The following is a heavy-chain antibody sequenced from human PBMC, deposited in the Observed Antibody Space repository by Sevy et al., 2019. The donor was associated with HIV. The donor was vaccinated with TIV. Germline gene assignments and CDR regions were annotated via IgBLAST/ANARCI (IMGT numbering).Heavy chain of an antibody. D-gene: IGHD6-13*01. Sequence: GGSLRLSCAASGFTFTTYGMHWVRQAPGKGLEWVAVISYDGSNKYYADSVKGRFTISRDNSKNTLYLQMNTLRADDTAVYYCAKDQAYSSTWYVPATTYFDYWGLGTLVTVSP. CDR2: ISYDGSNK. CDR1: GFTFTTYG. V-gene: IGHV3-30*18. J-gene: IGHJ4*02. CDR3: AKDQAYSSTWYVPATTYFDY.